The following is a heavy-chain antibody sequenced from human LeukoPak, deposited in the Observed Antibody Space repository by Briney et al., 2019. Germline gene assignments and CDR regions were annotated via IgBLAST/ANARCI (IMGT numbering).Heavy chain of an antibody. CDR3: ARAKVGARDYFDY. CDR1: GFTFSRYY. V-gene: IGHV3-21*01. D-gene: IGHD1-26*01. J-gene: IGHJ4*02. CDR2: ISSSSSYI. Sequence: PGGSLRLSCAASGFTFSRYYMHWVRQAPGRGLEWVSSISSSSSYIYYVDSVKGRFTTSRDNVENSLYLQMNSLRAEDTAVYYCARAKVGARDYFDYWGQGTLVTVSS.